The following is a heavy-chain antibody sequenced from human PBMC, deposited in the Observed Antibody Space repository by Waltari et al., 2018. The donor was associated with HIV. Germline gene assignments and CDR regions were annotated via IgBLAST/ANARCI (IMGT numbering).Heavy chain of an antibody. V-gene: IGHV3-53*02. CDR2: IYNNNST. D-gene: IGHD1-26*01. Sequence: EVQLVETGGGLIQPGGSLRLSCAASGLTVSSNFMNWFRQAPGKGLEWVSLIYNNNSTYYADSVKGRFTISRDNSKNTLYLQMNSLRAEDTAVYYCARVRSTMGRFQGFDYWGQGTLVTVSS. J-gene: IGHJ4*02. CDR1: GLTVSSNF. CDR3: ARVRSTMGRFQGFDY.